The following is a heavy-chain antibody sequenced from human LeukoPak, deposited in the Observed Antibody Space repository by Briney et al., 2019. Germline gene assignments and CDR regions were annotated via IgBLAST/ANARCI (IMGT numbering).Heavy chain of an antibody. J-gene: IGHJ4*02. V-gene: IGHV1-24*01. CDR2: IDREDGES. Sequence: ASVKVSCKVSGYTLTGFSMHWVRQAPGKGLEWMGGIDREDGESMYAQKFRGRVTMTEDTSLDTGYMELSSLRSEDTAVYYCATDLSVGGPVNFDFWGQGTLVTLSS. D-gene: IGHD6-19*01. CDR3: ATDLSVGGPVNFDF. CDR1: GYTLTGFS.